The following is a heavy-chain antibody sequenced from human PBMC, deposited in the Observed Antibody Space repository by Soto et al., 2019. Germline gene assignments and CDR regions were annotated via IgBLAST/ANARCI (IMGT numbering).Heavy chain of an antibody. J-gene: IGHJ6*03. V-gene: IGHV4-34*01. Sequence: QVQLQQRGAGLLKPSETLSLTCVVDGASFSGYYWTWIRQPPGKGLEWIGEINDSGSTNHKPSLKSRVTMTIDTSKNQFSLNLRSVTAADTGVYYCAKGGRFPEARYYFLDVWGNGTTVTVSS. CDR1: GASFSGYY. CDR3: AKGGRFPEARYYFLDV. D-gene: IGHD3-3*01. CDR2: INDSGST.